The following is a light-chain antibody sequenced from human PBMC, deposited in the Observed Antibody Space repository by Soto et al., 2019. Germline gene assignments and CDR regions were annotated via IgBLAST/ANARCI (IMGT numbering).Light chain of an antibody. V-gene: IGKV1-39*01. J-gene: IGKJ3*01. CDR1: QSISTY. CDR2: AAS. CDR3: QQSSNLPLT. Sequence: DIQMTQSPSSLYASVGDGVTITCRTSQSISTYLNWYQHKPGKAPKLLIYAASSLQSWVSSRFSGSGSDTHFTLTISSLQPEDFATYYCQQSSNLPLTFGPGTKVDIK.